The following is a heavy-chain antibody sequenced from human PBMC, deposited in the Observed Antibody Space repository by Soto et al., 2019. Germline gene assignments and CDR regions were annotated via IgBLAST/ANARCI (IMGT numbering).Heavy chain of an antibody. J-gene: IGHJ4*02. CDR2: LLRSGSST. CDR3: AKAPNFDWLSHFDY. CDR1: GFTFRSYA. Sequence: PGGSLSLSCAASGFTFRSYAMSWARQAPGKGLEWVSSLLRSGSSTYYADSVKGRFTISSDISANTLYLQMNRLRAEDTAVYYCAKAPNFDWLSHFDYWGQGTLVTVSS. V-gene: IGHV3-23*01. D-gene: IGHD3-9*01.